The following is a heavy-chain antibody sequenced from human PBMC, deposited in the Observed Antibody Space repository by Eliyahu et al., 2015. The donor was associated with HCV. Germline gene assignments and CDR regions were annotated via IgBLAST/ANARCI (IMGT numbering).Heavy chain of an antibody. J-gene: IGHJ6*02. CDR3: AIRGEQLWGYGMDV. CDR1: GYTFTSYD. CDR2: MNPNSGNT. D-gene: IGHD6-6*01. V-gene: IGHV1-8*01. Sequence: QVQLVQSGAEVKKPGASVKVSCKASGYTFTSYDINWVRQATGQGLEWMGWMNPNSGNTGYAQKFQGRVTMTRNTSISTAYMELSSLRSEDTAVYYCAIRGEQLWGYGMDVWGQGTTVTVSS.